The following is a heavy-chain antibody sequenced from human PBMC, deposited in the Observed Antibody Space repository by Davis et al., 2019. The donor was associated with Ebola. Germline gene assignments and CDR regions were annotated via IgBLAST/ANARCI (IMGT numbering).Heavy chain of an antibody. CDR1: GGSSSGYY. Sequence: SETLSLTCAVYGGSSSGYYWTWIRQPPGQGLEWIGEMSHSGSTNYNPSLTSRVTILLDTSKSQFSLKLNSVTAADTAVYYCARGLGFCSGGTCYTSYGVDVWGKGTTVTISS. CDR3: ARGLGFCSGGTCYTSYGVDV. D-gene: IGHD2-15*01. CDR2: MSHSGST. V-gene: IGHV4-34*01. J-gene: IGHJ6*04.